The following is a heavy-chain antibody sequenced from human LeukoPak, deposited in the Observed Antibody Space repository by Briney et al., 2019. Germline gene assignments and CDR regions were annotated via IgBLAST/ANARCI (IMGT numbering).Heavy chain of an antibody. CDR3: ARDPTTVVTLPYYFDF. CDR2: INDRGRT. V-gene: IGHV4-34*01. D-gene: IGHD4-23*01. J-gene: IGHJ4*02. CDR1: GGSFSGYH. Sequence: SETLSLTCAVHGGSFSGYHWNWIRQSPGKGLEWNGEINDRGRTNYNPSLKSRVTLSVDTSKKQFSLKLSSVTAADTAVYYCARDPTTVVTLPYYFDFWGQGTLVTVSS.